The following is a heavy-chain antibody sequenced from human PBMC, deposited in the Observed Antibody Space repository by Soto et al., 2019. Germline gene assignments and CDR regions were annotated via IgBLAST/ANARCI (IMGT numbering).Heavy chain of an antibody. CDR2: ISYDGSNK. Sequence: SLRLSCAASGFTFSSYGMHWVRQAPGKGLEWVAVISYDGSNKYYADSVKGRFTISRDNSKNTLYLQMNSLRAEDTAVYYCAKDRRSVDGIFDYWGQGTLVTVSS. D-gene: IGHD6-19*01. V-gene: IGHV3-30*18. CDR3: AKDRRSVDGIFDY. J-gene: IGHJ4*02. CDR1: GFTFSSYG.